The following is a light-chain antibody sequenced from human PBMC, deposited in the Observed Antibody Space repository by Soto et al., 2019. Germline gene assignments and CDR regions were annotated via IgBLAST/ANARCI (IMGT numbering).Light chain of an antibody. CDR3: MQSLQNPWT. V-gene: IGKV2-28*01. Sequence: DIVMTQSPLSLSVTPGESASISCRSSQSLLYRNGFNCLAWYLQKPGQSPQLLIYMASYRASGVPDRVSGRRSGTEFTLEINRVEAEDVGVYYRMQSLQNPWTFGQGTKVEIK. J-gene: IGKJ1*01. CDR2: MAS. CDR1: QSLLYRNGFNC.